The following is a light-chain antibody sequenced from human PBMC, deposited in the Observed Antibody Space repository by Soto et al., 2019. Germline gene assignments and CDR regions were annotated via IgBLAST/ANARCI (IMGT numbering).Light chain of an antibody. Sequence: EIVLTQSPGNLSLSPGETATLSCRASQSVSPLAWYQQKPGQAPRLLVYAASSRATGIPERFSGSGSGTDFTLTISRLEPEDFAVYYCQQYGGSPLYTVGQGTRLEIK. V-gene: IGKV3-20*01. CDR3: QQYGGSPLYT. CDR1: QSVSP. CDR2: AAS. J-gene: IGKJ2*01.